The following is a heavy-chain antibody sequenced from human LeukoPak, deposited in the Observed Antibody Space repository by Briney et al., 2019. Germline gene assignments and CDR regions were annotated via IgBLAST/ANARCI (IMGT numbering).Heavy chain of an antibody. CDR1: GYTFTSYG. J-gene: IGHJ4*02. CDR2: NSAYDGNT. CDR3: ARAALYCSVGTCYSGKFDY. V-gene: IGHV1-18*01. D-gene: IGHD2-15*01. Sequence: ASVTVSCKASGYTFTSYGIIWVRQAPGQGLEWMGWNSAYDGNTNYAQKLQGRVTMTTDTSTSTAYMELRSLRSDDTAVYYCARAALYCSVGTCYSGKFDYWGQGTLVTVSS.